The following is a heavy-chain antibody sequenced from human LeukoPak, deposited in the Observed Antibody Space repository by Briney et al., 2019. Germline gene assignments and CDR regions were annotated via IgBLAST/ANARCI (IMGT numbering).Heavy chain of an antibody. V-gene: IGHV1-18*01. D-gene: IGHD6-13*01. CDR2: ISAYNGNT. J-gene: IGHJ4*02. CDR1: GYIFTSYG. Sequence: ASVKVSCKASGYIFTSYGISWVRQAPGQGLEWMGWISAYNGNTNYAQKLQGRVTMTTDTSTSTAYMELRSLRSDDTAVYYCARDRIAAAGPLRGSDYWGQGTLVTVPS. CDR3: ARDRIAAAGPLRGSDY.